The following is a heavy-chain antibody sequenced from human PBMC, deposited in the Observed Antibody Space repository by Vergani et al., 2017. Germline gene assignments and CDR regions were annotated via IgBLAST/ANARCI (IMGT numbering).Heavy chain of an antibody. D-gene: IGHD2-21*01. CDR1: GGSINSGGYF. CDR2: ISYTGST. V-gene: IGHV4-31*02. J-gene: IGHJ5*02. Sequence: QVQLQESGPGLVKPSQTLSLTCIVSGGSINSGGYFWSWIRQPPGKGLEWVGYISYTGSTTYNPSLKSRVIVSVYTTKKQFSLELTPVTAADTAMYYWSITPGAGNCFDPWGQGTLVTVSS. CDR3: SITPGAGNCFDP.